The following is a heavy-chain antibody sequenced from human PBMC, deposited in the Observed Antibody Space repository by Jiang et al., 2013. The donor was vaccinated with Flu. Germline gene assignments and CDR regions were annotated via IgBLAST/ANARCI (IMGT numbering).Heavy chain of an antibody. CDR1: GFTFSSYA. V-gene: IGHV3-30*18. CDR3: AKDQNQQLVHYFDY. CDR2: ISFDGSTK. J-gene: IGHJ4*01. Sequence: VQLLESGGGVVQPGKSLRLSCAASGFTFSSYAMHWVRQAPGKGLEWVALISFDGSTKYYADSVKGRFTISSDNSKNMLYLQMNSLRAEDTAVYYCAKDQNQQLVHYFDY. D-gene: IGHD6-13*01.